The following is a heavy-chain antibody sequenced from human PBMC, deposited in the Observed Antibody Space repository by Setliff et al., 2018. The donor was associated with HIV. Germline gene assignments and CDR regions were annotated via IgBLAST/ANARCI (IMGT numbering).Heavy chain of an antibody. D-gene: IGHD3-16*01. CDR3: ANGGSGGQFDH. CDR2: INLVTGKT. Sequence: ASVKVSCKTSGYTFTQSHALHWVRQVPGQGPEWMGWINLVTGKTAYLQKFRGRVIITRDTSATTAFMEMSSLRSEDTAVYFCANGGSGGQFDHWGQGTLVTVSS. V-gene: IGHV1-3*01. J-gene: IGHJ4*02. CDR1: GYTFTQSHA.